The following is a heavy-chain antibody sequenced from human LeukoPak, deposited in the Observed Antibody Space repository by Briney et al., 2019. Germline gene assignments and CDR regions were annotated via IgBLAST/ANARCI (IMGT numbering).Heavy chain of an antibody. D-gene: IGHD1-26*01. CDR1: GFTFSSYA. V-gene: IGHV3-23*01. Sequence: GGSLRLSCGASGFTFSSYAMSWVRQAPGKGLKWVSAIHPTEGTTFYADSVKGRFTISRDNSRNTLYLQMNSLRAEDTAIYYCVTYTGTFGFEYWSQGALVTVSS. CDR2: IHPTEGTT. J-gene: IGHJ4*02. CDR3: VTYTGTFGFEY.